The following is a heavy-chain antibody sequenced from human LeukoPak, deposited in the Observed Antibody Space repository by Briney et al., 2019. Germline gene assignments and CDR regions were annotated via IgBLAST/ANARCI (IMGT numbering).Heavy chain of an antibody. D-gene: IGHD2-2*02. CDR2: MNPNSGNT. J-gene: IGHJ4*02. V-gene: IGHV1-8*01. Sequence: ASVTVSCKASGYTFTSYDINWVRQAPGQGLEWMGWMNPNSGNTGYAQKFQGRVTMTRNTSISTAYMELSSLRSEDTAVYYCAKDESRGAYCSSTSCYTREGYWGQGTLVTVSS. CDR1: GYTFTSYD. CDR3: AKDESRGAYCSSTSCYTREGY.